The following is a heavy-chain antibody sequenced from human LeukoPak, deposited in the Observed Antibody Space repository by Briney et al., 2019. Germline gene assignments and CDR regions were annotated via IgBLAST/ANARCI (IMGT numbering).Heavy chain of an antibody. CDR2: LYPGVST. CDR3: ARLKFYDSTGYSPGHYMDV. J-gene: IGHJ6*03. CDR1: GGPMYSHY. V-gene: IGHV4-4*07. D-gene: IGHD3-22*01. Sequence: SETLSLTCTVSGGPMYSHYWTWIRQTAGKGLEWIGRLYPGVSTNYNPSLRGRVTMLVDTSKNQFALKLSAVTAADTAVYYCARLKFYDSTGYSPGHYMDVWGKGTTVTVSS.